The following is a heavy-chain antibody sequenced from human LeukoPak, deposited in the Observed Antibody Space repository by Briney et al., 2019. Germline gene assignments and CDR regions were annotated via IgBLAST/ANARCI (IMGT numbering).Heavy chain of an antibody. D-gene: IGHD3-10*01. V-gene: IGHV3-30*03. CDR3: ARDKSYFGSGNYHYFDS. CDR2: ISHDGGNK. Sequence: GGSLRLSCVASGFAFSQFPVHWVRQAPGKRLEWVAFISHDGGNKKYGDSVRGRFTISRDNSKNTVYLQMNSLRPEDTALYYCARDKSYFGSGNYHYFDSWGQGALVIVSS. J-gene: IGHJ4*02. CDR1: GFAFSQFP.